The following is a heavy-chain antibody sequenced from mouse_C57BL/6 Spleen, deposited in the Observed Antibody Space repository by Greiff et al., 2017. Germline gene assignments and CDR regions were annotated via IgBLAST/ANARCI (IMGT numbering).Heavy chain of an antibody. CDR1: GYTFTSYW. V-gene: IGHV1-50*01. D-gene: IGHD1-1*01. Sequence: QVQLQQPGAELVKPGASVKLSCKASGYTFTSYWMQWVKQRPGQGLEWLGEIDPSDSYTNYNQKFKGKATLTVDTSSSTSYMQLRSLTSEDSAVYYGARSGVLRSLDDWGQGTTLTVSS. CDR2: IDPSDSYT. CDR3: ARSGVLRSLDD. J-gene: IGHJ2*01.